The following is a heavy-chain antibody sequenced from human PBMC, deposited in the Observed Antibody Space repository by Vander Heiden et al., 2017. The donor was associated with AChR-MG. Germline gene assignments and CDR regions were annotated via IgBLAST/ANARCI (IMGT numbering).Heavy chain of an antibody. CDR3: ARDGVRYYDFWSGYPDDYYYGMDV. Sequence: EVQLVESGGGLVQPGGSLRLSCAASGFTLSSYWMSWVRQAPGKGLEWVANIKQDGSEKYYVDSVKGRFTISRDNAKNPLYLQMNSLRAEDTAVYYCARDGVRYYDFWSGYPDDYYYGMDVWGQGTTVTVSS. V-gene: IGHV3-7*01. D-gene: IGHD3-3*01. CDR1: GFTLSSYW. J-gene: IGHJ6*02. CDR2: IKQDGSEK.